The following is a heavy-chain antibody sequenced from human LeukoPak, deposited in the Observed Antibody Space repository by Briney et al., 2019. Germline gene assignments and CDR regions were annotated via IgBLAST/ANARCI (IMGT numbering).Heavy chain of an antibody. CDR2: ISSSGDST. CDR3: AKLPSGPSYGGKIDPDS. D-gene: IGHD4-23*01. Sequence: GGSLRLSCAASKFTFSSYGMSWVRQAPGKGLEWVSAISSSGDSTYYADSVKGRFSISRDNSKNTLYLQINSLRAADAAIYYCAKLPSGPSYGGKIDPDSWGQGTLVTVSS. V-gene: IGHV3-23*01. CDR1: KFTFSSYG. J-gene: IGHJ4*02.